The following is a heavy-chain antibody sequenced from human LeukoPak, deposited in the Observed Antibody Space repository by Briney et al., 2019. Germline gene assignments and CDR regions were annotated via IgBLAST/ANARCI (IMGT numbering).Heavy chain of an antibody. CDR1: GFTFSSYG. CDR3: AKQIGVVPAAIRGYYFDY. V-gene: IGHV3-30*02. Sequence: GGSLRLSCAASGFTFSSYGMHWVRQAPGKGLEWVAFIRYDGSNKYHADSVKGRFTISRDNSKNTLYLQMNSLRAEDTAVYYCAKQIGVVPAAIRGYYFDYWGQGTLVTVSS. J-gene: IGHJ4*02. CDR2: IRYDGSNK. D-gene: IGHD2-2*02.